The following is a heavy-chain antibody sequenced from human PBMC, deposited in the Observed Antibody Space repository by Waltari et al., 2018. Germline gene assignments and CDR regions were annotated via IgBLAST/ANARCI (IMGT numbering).Heavy chain of an antibody. V-gene: IGHV4-39*07. Sequence: QLQLQESGPGLVKPSETLSLTCTVSGGSISSSSYYWGWIRQTPGKGLEWIGSIYYSGSTYYNPSLKSRVTISVDTSKNQFSLKLSSVTAADTAVYYCARDITIFGVVSFAFDIWGQGTMVTVSS. J-gene: IGHJ3*02. CDR2: IYYSGST. CDR1: GGSISSSSYY. D-gene: IGHD3-3*01. CDR3: ARDITIFGVVSFAFDI.